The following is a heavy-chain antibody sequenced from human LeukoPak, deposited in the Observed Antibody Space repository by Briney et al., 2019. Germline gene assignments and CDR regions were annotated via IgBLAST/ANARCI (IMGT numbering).Heavy chain of an antibody. CDR2: MNPNRGNT. CDR3: ARGRAGPSAGFDYYDSSGYPY. V-gene: IGHV1-8*03. CDR1: GYTFTSYD. Sequence: ASVKVSCKASGYTFTSYDINWVRQATGQGLEWMGWMNPNRGNTGYAQKFQGRVTITRNTSISTADMELSSLRSEDTAVYYCARGRAGPSAGFDYYDSSGYPYWGQGTLVTVSS. D-gene: IGHD3-22*01. J-gene: IGHJ4*02.